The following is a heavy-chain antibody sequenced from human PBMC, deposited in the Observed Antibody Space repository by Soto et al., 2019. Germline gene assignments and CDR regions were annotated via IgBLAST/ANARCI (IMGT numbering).Heavy chain of an antibody. D-gene: IGHD3-10*01. CDR2: IYWDDDK. Sequence: QITLKESGPPLVRPTQTLTLTCTFSGFSLSSSGVGVGWIRQPPGKALEWLALIYWDDDKRYSPSLKSRLTITKDTSKSQVVLTLTKLDTVDTATYYCARGGWTTYYSPFFDYWGQGTLVTVSS. CDR1: GFSLSSSGVG. CDR3: ARGGWTTYYSPFFDY. J-gene: IGHJ4*02. V-gene: IGHV2-5*02.